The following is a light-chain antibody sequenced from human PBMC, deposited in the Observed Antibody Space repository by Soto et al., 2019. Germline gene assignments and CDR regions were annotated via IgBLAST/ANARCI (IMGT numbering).Light chain of an antibody. CDR1: QSISSH. J-gene: IGKJ4*01. V-gene: IGKV3-11*01. CDR2: GAS. CDR3: QQRINWPLT. Sequence: EIVLTQSPATLSLSPGERATLSCRASQSISSHLAWYQQKPGQAPRLPIYGASNRATGIPARFSGRGSGTDFTLTISSLEPEDFAVYYCQQRINWPLTFGGGTKVEIK.